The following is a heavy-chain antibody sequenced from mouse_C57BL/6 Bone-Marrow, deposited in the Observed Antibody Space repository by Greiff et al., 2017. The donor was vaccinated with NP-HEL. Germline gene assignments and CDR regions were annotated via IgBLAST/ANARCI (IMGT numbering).Heavy chain of an antibody. CDR1: GFTFSSYG. Sequence: EVKLMESGGDLVKPGGSLKLSCAASGFTFSSYGMSWVRQTPDKRLEWVATISSGGSYTYYPDSVKGRFTISRDNAKNTLYLQMSSLKSEDTAMXYCARLFYSNSYWYFDVWGTGTTVTVSS. D-gene: IGHD2-5*01. CDR2: ISSGGSYT. J-gene: IGHJ1*03. V-gene: IGHV5-6*01. CDR3: ARLFYSNSYWYFDV.